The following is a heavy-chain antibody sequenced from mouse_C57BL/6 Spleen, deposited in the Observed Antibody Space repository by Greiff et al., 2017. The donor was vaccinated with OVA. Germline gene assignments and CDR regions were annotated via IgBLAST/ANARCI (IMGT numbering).Heavy chain of an antibody. CDR2: FHPYNDDT. CDR3: ARTDYSNYGYFDV. V-gene: IGHV1-47*01. Sequence: VQGVESGAELVKPGASVKMSCKASGYTFTTYPIEWMKQNHGKSLEWIGNFHPYNDDTKYNEKFKGKATLTVEKSSSTVYLELSRLTSDDSAVYYCARTDYSNYGYFDVWGTGTTVTVSS. CDR1: GYTFTTYP. J-gene: IGHJ1*03. D-gene: IGHD2-5*01.